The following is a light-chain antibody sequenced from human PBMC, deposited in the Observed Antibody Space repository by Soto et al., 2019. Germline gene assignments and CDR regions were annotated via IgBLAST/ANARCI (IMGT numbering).Light chain of an antibody. Sequence: EIVLTQSPGTLSLSPGERATLSCRASQRVSCTSLAWYQQKPGQAPRLLIVNAVSRAAGIPDRFSGSGSGTDFSLTISRLEPEDFAMYYCQLYDTSPLTFGQGTKVDIK. CDR1: QRVSCTS. CDR3: QLYDTSPLT. CDR2: NAV. V-gene: IGKV3-20*01. J-gene: IGKJ1*01.